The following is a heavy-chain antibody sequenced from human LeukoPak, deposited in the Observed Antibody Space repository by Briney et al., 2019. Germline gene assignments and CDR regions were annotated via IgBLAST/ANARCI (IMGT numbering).Heavy chain of an antibody. Sequence: GESLKISCKGSGXXFXSYXXXXXRXXPXXXXXWMGIIYPGDSDTRYSPSFQGQVTISADKSISTAYLQWSSLKASDTAMYYCARGYSSGFYDYWGQGTLVTVSS. V-gene: IGHV5-51*01. CDR1: GXXFXSYX. J-gene: IGHJ4*02. CDR2: IYPGDSDT. CDR3: ARGYSSGFYDY. D-gene: IGHD6-19*01.